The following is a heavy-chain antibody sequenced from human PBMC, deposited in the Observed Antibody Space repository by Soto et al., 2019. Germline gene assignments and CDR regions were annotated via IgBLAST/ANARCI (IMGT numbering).Heavy chain of an antibody. V-gene: IGHV4-4*07. CDR3: ARGMTPPGAPAWYYFDS. CDR2: FSLSGTT. D-gene: IGHD2-8*02. Sequence: PSETLSLTCTVSGASITGSSYLILIRHPSGKGLEWIGRFSLSGTTSYNPSLRSRVTMSADVSKNQFSLRLTSVTAADTALYYCARGMTPPGAPAWYYFDSWGQGTLVTVSS. J-gene: IGHJ4*02. CDR1: GASITGSSY.